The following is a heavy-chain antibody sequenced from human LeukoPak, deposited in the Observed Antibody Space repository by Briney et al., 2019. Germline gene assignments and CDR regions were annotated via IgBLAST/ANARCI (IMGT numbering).Heavy chain of an antibody. J-gene: IGHJ1*01. CDR2: IYYIGST. D-gene: IGHD1/OR15-1a*01. CDR1: GGSISSSSYY. Sequence: SETLSLTCTVSGGSISSSSYYWGWIRQPPGKGLEWIGCIYYIGSTHYNPSLKSRVTISVDTSKNQFSLKLSSVTAADTAVYYGACRTWAAAYFQHWGQGPLVTVSS. CDR3: ACRTWAAAYFQH. V-gene: IGHV4-39*01.